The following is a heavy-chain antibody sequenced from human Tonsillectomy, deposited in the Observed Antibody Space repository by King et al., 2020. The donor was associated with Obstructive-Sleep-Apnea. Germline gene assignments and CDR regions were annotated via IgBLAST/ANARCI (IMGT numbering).Heavy chain of an antibody. J-gene: IGHJ3*02. V-gene: IGHV2-26*01. Sequence: VTLKESGPVLVKPTETLTLTCTVSGFSLSNARMGVSWIRQPPGKALEWLAHIFSNDEKSYSTSLKSRLTISKDTSKSQVVLTMTNLDPVDTATYSCARISAPVDCTNGVCYTTSAQSDAFDIWGQGTMVTVSS. CDR2: IFSNDEK. CDR1: GFSLSNARMG. CDR3: ARISAPVDCTNGVCYTTSAQSDAFDI. D-gene: IGHD2-8*01.